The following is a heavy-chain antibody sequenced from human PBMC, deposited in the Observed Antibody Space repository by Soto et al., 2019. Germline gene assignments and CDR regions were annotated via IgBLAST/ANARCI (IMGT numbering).Heavy chain of an antibody. V-gene: IGHV1-18*01. D-gene: IGHD6-19*01. CDR2: ISAYNGNT. CDR3: ARTGYSSGWYVWFDP. CDR1: GYTFKRCR. J-gene: IGHJ5*02. Sequence: AYGYTFKRCRTRWAPHPSGQGLEWMGWISAYNGNTNYAQKLQGRVTMTTDTSTSTAYMELRSLRSDDTAVYYCARTGYSSGWYVWFDPWGQGTLVTVSS.